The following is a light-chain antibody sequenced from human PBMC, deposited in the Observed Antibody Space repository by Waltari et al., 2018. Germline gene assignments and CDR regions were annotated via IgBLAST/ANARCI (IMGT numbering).Light chain of an antibody. Sequence: DIVMTQSPDSLAVSLGERATINCKSSQSVLNSFNNKNYLAWYQQRPGQAPKLLLYWAATRESGVPDRFSGSGSGTDFTLTSSSLQAEDVAVYYGQQYYSSLWTFGQGTKVEVK. CDR1: QSVLNSFNNKNY. CDR2: WAA. CDR3: QQYYSSLWT. V-gene: IGKV4-1*01. J-gene: IGKJ1*01.